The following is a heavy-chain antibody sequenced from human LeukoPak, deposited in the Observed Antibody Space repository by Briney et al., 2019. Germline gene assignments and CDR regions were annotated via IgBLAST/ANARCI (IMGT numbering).Heavy chain of an antibody. D-gene: IGHD3-22*01. CDR1: GFTFSSYS. CDR3: ARAGSDSSGYFFDY. V-gene: IGHV3-21*01. Sequence: GGSLRLSCAASGFTFSSYSMNWVRQAPGKGLEWVSSISSSSSYIYYADSVKGRFTISRDNAKISLYLQMNSLRAEDTAVYYCARAGSDSSGYFFDYWGQGTLVTVSS. J-gene: IGHJ4*02. CDR2: ISSSSSYI.